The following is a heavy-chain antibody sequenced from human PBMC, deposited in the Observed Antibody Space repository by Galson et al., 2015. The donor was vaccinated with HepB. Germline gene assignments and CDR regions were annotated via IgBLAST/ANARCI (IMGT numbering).Heavy chain of an antibody. D-gene: IGHD3-10*01. CDR1: GFTFSNYN. J-gene: IGHJ6*02. CDR2: LSSSSSYI. CDR3: ARDYYGSGSYYSGGGMDV. V-gene: IGHV3-21*01. Sequence: SLRLSCAASGFTFSNYNLNWVRQAPGKGLEWVSSLSSSSSYIYYADSVQGRFTVSRDNAENSLFLQMSSLRVEDTAVYYCARDYYGSGSYYSGGGMDVWGQGTTVTVSS.